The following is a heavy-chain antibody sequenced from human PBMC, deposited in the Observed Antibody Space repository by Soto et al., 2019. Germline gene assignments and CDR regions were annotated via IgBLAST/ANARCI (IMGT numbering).Heavy chain of an antibody. CDR2: IQSGGPT. J-gene: IGHJ3*02. Sequence: PWGSLRLSCAASGFTVSSKYMSWVRQAPGKGLEWVSLIQSGGPTYYADSVKGRFTISRDNSKNTLYLQMNSLRAEDTAVYYCGTDPREKDSGWYGDDAFDIWGQGTMVTVSS. CDR1: GFTVSSKY. D-gene: IGHD6-19*01. V-gene: IGHV3-66*02. CDR3: GTDPREKDSGWYGDDAFDI.